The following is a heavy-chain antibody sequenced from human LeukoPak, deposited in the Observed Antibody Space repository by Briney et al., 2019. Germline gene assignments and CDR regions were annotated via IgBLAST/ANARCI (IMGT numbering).Heavy chain of an antibody. J-gene: IGHJ2*01. CDR2: INPNSGGT. V-gene: IGHV1-2*02. CDR3: ARDRSSSSSSSYFDL. Sequence: ASVKVSCKASGYTFTGYYMHWVRQAPGRGLEWMGWINPNSGGTNYAQKFQGRVTMTRDTSISTAYMELSRLRSDDTAVYYCARDRSSSSSSSYFDLWGRGTLVTVSS. D-gene: IGHD6-6*01. CDR1: GYTFTGYY.